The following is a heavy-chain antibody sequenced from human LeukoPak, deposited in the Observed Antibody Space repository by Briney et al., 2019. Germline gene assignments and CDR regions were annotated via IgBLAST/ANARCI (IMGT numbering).Heavy chain of an antibody. D-gene: IGHD6-13*01. CDR1: GGSTSSSGYY. V-gene: IGHV4-39*07. Sequence: SETLSLTCTVSGGSTSSSGYYWGWIRQPPGKDLEWIGSIYYSGSTNYNPSLKSRVTISVDTSKNQFSLKLSSVTAADTAVYYCARDASYSGTWYVPDYWGQGTLVTVSS. CDR3: ARDASYSGTWYVPDY. J-gene: IGHJ4*02. CDR2: IYYSGST.